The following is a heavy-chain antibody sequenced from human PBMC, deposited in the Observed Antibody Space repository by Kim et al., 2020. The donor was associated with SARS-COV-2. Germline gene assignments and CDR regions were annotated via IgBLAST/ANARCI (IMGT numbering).Heavy chain of an antibody. CDR3: TTDGPNVY. CDR1: GLNFTNAW. V-gene: IGHV3-15*01. CDR2: VKSRNDGGTT. Sequence: GGSLRLSCAVSGLNFTNAWMSWVRQAPGKGLEWAGRVKSRNDGGTTDYPAPVKDRFIISRDDSKNTVYLQMNSLKTEDTAVYYCTTDGPNVYWGQGTLVTVSS. J-gene: IGHJ4*02.